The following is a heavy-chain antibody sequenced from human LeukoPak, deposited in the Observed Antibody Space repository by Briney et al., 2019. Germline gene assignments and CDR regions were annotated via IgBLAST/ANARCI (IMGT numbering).Heavy chain of an antibody. J-gene: IGHJ6*03. D-gene: IGHD6-13*01. CDR1: GGSFSGYY. CDR2: INHSGST. V-gene: IGHV4-34*01. Sequence: SETLSLTCAVYGGSFSGYYWSWIRQPPGKGLEWIGEINHSGSTNYNPSLESRVTISVDTSKNQFSLKLSSVTAADTAVYYCARASTGYSSSWANYYYYYYMDVWGKGTTVTVSS. CDR3: ARASTGYSSSWANYYYYYYMDV.